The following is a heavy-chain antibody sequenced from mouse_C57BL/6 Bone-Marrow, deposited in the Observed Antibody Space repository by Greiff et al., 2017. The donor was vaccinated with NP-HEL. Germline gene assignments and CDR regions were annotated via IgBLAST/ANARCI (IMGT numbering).Heavy chain of an antibody. D-gene: IGHD2-2*01. Sequence: EVQLQQSGPVLVKPGASVKMSCKASGYTFTDYYMNWVKQSHGKSLEWIGVINPYNGGTSYNQKFKGKATLTVDKSSSTAYMELNSLTSEDSAVYYCARALWFLTWFAYWGQGTLVTVSA. J-gene: IGHJ3*01. CDR2: INPYNGGT. V-gene: IGHV1-19*01. CDR3: ARALWFLTWFAY. CDR1: GYTFTDYY.